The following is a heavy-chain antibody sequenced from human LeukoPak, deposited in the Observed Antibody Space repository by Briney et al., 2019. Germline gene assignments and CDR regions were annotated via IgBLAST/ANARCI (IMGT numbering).Heavy chain of an antibody. CDR2: ISYDGTNS. J-gene: IGHJ5*02. Sequence: GGSLRLSCAASGFTFSTYAVHWVRQAPGEGLEWVAGISYDGTNSYYADSVEGRFTISRDSSKNTLYLQMNSLRTEDTAVYYCARPVLRFLEWSAENWFDPWGQGTLVTVSS. CDR3: ARPVLRFLEWSAENWFDP. D-gene: IGHD3-3*01. CDR1: GFTFSTYA. V-gene: IGHV3-30*04.